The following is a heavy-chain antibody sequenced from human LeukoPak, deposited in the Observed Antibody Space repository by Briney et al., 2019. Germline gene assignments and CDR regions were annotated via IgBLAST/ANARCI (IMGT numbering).Heavy chain of an antibody. CDR3: ARLGYCSSTSCHNYDY. Sequence: ASVKVSCKASGGTFSSYAISWVRQAPGQGLEWMGGIIPIFGTANYAQKFQGRVTITADKSTSTAYMELSSLRSEDTAVYYCARLGYCSSTSCHNYDYWGQGTLVTVSS. CDR2: IIPIFGTA. D-gene: IGHD2-2*01. CDR1: GGTFSSYA. V-gene: IGHV1-69*06. J-gene: IGHJ4*02.